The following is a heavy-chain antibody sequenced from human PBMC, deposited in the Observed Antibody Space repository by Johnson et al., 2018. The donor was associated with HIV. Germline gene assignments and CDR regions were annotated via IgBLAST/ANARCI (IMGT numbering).Heavy chain of an antibody. V-gene: IGHV3-7*01. J-gene: IGHJ3*02. D-gene: IGHD3-22*01. CDR2: IKEDGSER. CDR3: ARDPELDYFNNRAFDI. Sequence: EVQLVESGGGLVQPGGSLRLSCAASGFSFNNYWMSWVRQAPGKGLEWVANIKEDGSERYYVDSVKGRFTISRDNAKNSVFLHMDSLRAEDTAVYYCARDPELDYFNNRAFDIWGQGTMVTVSS. CDR1: GFSFNNYW.